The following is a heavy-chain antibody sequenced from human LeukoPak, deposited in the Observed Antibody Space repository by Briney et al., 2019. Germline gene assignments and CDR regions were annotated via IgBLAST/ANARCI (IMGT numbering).Heavy chain of an antibody. J-gene: IGHJ4*02. Sequence: SETLSLTCAVYGGSFSGYYWSWIRQPPGKGPEWIGEINHSGSTNYNPSLKSRVTISVDTSKNQLSLKLSSVTAADTAVYYCAVIYDFWSDYRRDYWGQGTLVTVSS. CDR1: GGSFSGYY. CDR2: INHSGST. V-gene: IGHV4-34*01. CDR3: AVIYDFWSDYRRDY. D-gene: IGHD3-3*01.